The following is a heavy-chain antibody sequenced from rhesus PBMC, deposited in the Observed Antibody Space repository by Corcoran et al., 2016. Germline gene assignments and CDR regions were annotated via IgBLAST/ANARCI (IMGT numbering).Heavy chain of an antibody. Sequence: QVQLQESGPGLVKPSETLSLICAVSGDSIRDNSWSWIRQPPGKGREWIGYIGGSSGSTYYNPSIKSRVTISTDTSKNQFSLKLNSMTAADTAVYYCARSGVTATVYWGQGVLVTVSS. D-gene: IGHD3-34*01. CDR1: GDSIRDNS. V-gene: IGHV4-165*02. CDR2: IGGSSGST. CDR3: ARSGVTATVY. J-gene: IGHJ4*01.